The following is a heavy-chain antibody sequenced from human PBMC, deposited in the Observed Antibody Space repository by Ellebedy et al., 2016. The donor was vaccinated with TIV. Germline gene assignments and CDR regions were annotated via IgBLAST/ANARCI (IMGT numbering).Heavy chain of an antibody. CDR1: GFTFSSYD. D-gene: IGHD4-17*01. CDR2: IGTAGDP. V-gene: IGHV3-13*05. J-gene: IGHJ6*02. CDR3: ARGGTTVAGYYYYGMDV. Sequence: GGSLRLSCAASGFTFSSYDMPWVRQATGKGLEWVSAIGTAGDPYYPGSVKGRFTISRENAKNSLYLQMNSLRAGDTAVYYCARGGTTVAGYYYYGMDVWGQGTTVTVSS.